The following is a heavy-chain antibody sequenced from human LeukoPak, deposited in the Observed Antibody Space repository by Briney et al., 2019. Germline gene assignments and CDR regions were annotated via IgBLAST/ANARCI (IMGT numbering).Heavy chain of an antibody. CDR1: GGSISSSSYY. V-gene: IGHV4-39*07. CDR3: ARVTSIQLWLRVDYFDY. CDR2: IYYSGST. Sequence: SETLSLTCTVSGGSISSSSYYWGWIRQPPGKGLEWTGSIYYSGSTYYNPSLKSRVTISVDTSKNQFSLKLSSVTAADTTVYYCARVTSIQLWLRVDYFDYWGQGTLVTVSS. J-gene: IGHJ4*02. D-gene: IGHD5-18*01.